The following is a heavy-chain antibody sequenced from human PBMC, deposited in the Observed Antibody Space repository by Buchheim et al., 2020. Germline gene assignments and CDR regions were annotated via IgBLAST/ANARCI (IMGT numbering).Heavy chain of an antibody. CDR1: GYRFISYY. V-gene: IGHV5-51*01. J-gene: IGHJ4*02. Sequence: EVQLVQSGAEVKKPGESLKISCKGSGYRFISYYIGWARQMPGKGLEWMAIMYPGGSDTRYSPSFQGQVTISADESISTAYLQWSSLQASDTALYYCARHPAGYGGWAFDFWGQGTL. CDR3: ARHPAGYGGWAFDF. D-gene: IGHD4-23*01. CDR2: MYPGGSDT.